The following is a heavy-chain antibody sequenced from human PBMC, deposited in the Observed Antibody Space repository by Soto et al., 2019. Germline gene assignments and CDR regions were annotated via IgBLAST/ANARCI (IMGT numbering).Heavy chain of an antibody. V-gene: IGHV1-69*01. CDR3: ARGPDYVGIYWFFDL. Sequence: QVQLVQSGPEVKRPGSSVKVSCKASGGTFDTFPLNWVRQAPGQGLEWMGGLILIFGKVNYAPKFLGRVTITADAHSSSSVDYMELSRLRSEDSAVYYCARGPDYVGIYWFFDLWGRGSLVTVSS. CDR1: GGTFDTFP. CDR2: LILIFGKV. D-gene: IGHD3-10*02. J-gene: IGHJ2*01.